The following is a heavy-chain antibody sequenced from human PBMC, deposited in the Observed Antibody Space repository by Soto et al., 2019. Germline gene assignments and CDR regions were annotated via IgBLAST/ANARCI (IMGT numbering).Heavy chain of an antibody. CDR3: ARDRLEQLELRQPLEG. D-gene: IGHD1-7*01. J-gene: IGHJ4*02. CDR2: ISAYNGNT. V-gene: IGHV1-18*04. CDR1: GYTFTSYG. Sequence: ASVKVSCKASGYTFTSYGISWVRQAPGQGLEWMGWISAYNGNTNYAQKLQGRVTMTTDTSTSTAYMELRSLRSDDTAVYYCARDRLEQLELRQPLEGWGQGTLVTVSS.